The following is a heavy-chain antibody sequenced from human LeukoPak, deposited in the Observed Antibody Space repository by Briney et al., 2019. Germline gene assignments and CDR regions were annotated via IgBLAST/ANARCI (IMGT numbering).Heavy chain of an antibody. CDR3: GRDGWEIRLATGY. D-gene: IGHD1-26*01. CDR2: ISGGGNT. Sequence: ETLSLTCTVSGYSISSGYYWGWIRQPPGKGLEWVSGISGGGNTFYSDAVKGRFTISRDNSKNTLFLEMNSLRAEDTAVYYCGRDGWEIRLATGYWGRGALVTVSS. V-gene: IGHV3-23*01. J-gene: IGHJ4*02. CDR1: GYSISSGYY.